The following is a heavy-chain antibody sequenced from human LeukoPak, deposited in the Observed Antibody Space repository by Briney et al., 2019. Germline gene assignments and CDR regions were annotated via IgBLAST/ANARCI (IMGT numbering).Heavy chain of an antibody. CDR1: GYTFSSTG. J-gene: IGHJ4*02. CDR3: ARGSGSDYDSSGYYLD. CDR2: ISPYNGDA. Sequence: ASVKVSCKTSGYTFSSTGVNWVRQAPGQGLEWMGCISPYNGDADYAQKFQGRVTMTTDTSTSTAHMELRGLRSDDTAVYYCARGSGSDYDSSGYYLDWGQGTLVTVSS. V-gene: IGHV1-18*01. D-gene: IGHD3-22*01.